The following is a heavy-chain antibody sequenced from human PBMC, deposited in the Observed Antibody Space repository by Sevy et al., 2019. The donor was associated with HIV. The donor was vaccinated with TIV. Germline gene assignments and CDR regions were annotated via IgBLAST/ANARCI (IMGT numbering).Heavy chain of an antibody. V-gene: IGHV3-21*01. CDR2: ISSSSNYI. D-gene: IGHD2-15*01. CDR3: ARVVAYCSGGSCFPGYYYGMDV. J-gene: IGHJ6*02. Sequence: GGSLRLSCAASGFTFSSYNMNWVRQAPGKGLEWVSSISSSSNYIYYADSMKDRFTISRDNAKNSLYLQMNSLRAEDTAVYYCARVVAYCSGGSCFPGYYYGMDVWGQGTTVTVSS. CDR1: GFTFSSYN.